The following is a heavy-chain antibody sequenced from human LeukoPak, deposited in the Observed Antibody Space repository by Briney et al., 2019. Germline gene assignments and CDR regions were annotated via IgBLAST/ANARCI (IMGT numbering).Heavy chain of an antibody. J-gene: IGHJ6*04. D-gene: IGHD3-10*01. CDR2: IIPILRTA. CDR3: AREPLSKVGGVIMSREYGMDV. Sequence: ASVKVSCKASGGTCSSYAIRWVRQAPGQGLEWMGGIIPILRTADYAQKFQGRVTITADESMSTAYMELSSLRSEDTAMYYCAREPLSKVGGVIMSREYGMDVWGKGTTVTVSS. V-gene: IGHV1-69*13. CDR1: GGTCSSYA.